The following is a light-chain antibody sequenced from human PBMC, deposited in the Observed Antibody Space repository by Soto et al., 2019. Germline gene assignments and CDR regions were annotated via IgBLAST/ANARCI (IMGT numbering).Light chain of an antibody. Sequence: EIVLTQSPGTLSLSPGERATLSCRASQSFSSSYLAWYQQKPGQAPRLLIYGASSRATGIPDRFSGSGSGTDFTLTISRLEPEDFAVYYCQQYGSSPRTFGQGPKVEIK. CDR2: GAS. V-gene: IGKV3-20*01. CDR3: QQYGSSPRT. J-gene: IGKJ1*01. CDR1: QSFSSSY.